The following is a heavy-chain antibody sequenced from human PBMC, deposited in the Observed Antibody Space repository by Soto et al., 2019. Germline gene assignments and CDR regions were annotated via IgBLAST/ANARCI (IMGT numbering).Heavy chain of an antibody. CDR2: LYWNDDK. Sequence: QITLKESGPTLVQPTQPLTLTCTFSGFSLSTSGVGVGWIRQPPEKALEWLALLYWNDDKRYSPSLKSRLTITTYTSKSQVVLTMSNMDPVDTATYYCVSGSFPNWCDPWGQGILVIVSS. V-gene: IGHV2-5*01. J-gene: IGHJ5*02. D-gene: IGHD3-10*01. CDR3: VSGSFPNWCDP. CDR1: GFSLSTSGVG.